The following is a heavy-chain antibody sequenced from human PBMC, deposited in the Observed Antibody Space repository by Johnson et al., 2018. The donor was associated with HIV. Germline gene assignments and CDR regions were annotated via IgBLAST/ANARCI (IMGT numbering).Heavy chain of an antibody. D-gene: IGHD6-19*01. CDR2: ISYDGSNK. CDR1: GFTFSSYA. J-gene: IGHJ3*02. V-gene: IGHV3-30-3*01. Sequence: QVQLVESGGGVVQPGRSLRLSCAASGFTFSSYAMHWVRQAPGKGLEWVAVISYDGSNKYYADSVKGRFTISRDNSKNTLYLQMNSLRAEDTALYYCAKDLRLSSGQWLVQGGAFDIWGQGTMVTVSS. CDR3: AKDLRLSSGQWLVQGGAFDI.